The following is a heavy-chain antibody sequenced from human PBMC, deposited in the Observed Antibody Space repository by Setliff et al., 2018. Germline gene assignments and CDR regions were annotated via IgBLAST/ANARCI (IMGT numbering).Heavy chain of an antibody. CDR2: TYYNGTA. D-gene: IGHD6-13*01. CDR1: GGSISGSHYS. Sequence: SETLSLTCSVSGGSISGSHYSWVWMRQPPGKRLEWIGSTYYNGTAYYNPSLQSRVAISVDTSKNYLSLDVNSVTAADTAVYYCVRESRSTWYRRDFWGQGTLVTVSS. V-gene: IGHV4-39*02. CDR3: VRESRSTWYRRDF. J-gene: IGHJ4*02.